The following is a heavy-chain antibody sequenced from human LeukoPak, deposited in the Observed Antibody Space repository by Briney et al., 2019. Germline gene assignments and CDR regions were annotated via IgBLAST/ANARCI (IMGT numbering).Heavy chain of an antibody. CDR1: GFTFSSYA. Sequence: QPGGSLRLSCAASGFTFSSYAMSWVRQAPGKGLEWVSAISGSGGSTYYADSVKGRFTISRDNSKNTLYLQMNSLRAEDTSVYYCAKDLSYFDPLGPDYWGQGTLVTVSS. D-gene: IGHD3-9*01. V-gene: IGHV3-23*01. CDR2: ISGSGGST. J-gene: IGHJ4*02. CDR3: AKDLSYFDPLGPDY.